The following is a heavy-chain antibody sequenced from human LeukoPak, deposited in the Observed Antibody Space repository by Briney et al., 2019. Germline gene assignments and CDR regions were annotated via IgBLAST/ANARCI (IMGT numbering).Heavy chain of an antibody. D-gene: IGHD2-21*02. V-gene: IGHV4-39*07. CDR3: ASVVTATRIFDY. CDR2: VYYSGTT. J-gene: IGHJ4*02. CDR1: GGSISLSYYY. Sequence: SETLSLTCSVSGGSISLSYYYWGWIRQPPGKALEWIGSVYYSGTTSYNPSLKSRVTISVDTSKNQFSLKLSSVTAADTAVYYCASVVTATRIFDYWGQGTLVTVSS.